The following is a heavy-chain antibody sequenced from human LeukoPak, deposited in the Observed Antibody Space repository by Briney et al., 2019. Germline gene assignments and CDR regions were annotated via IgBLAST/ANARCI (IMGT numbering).Heavy chain of an antibody. J-gene: IGHJ4*02. CDR3: AKDRYYYDSSGSIYFDY. V-gene: IGHV3-30*18. D-gene: IGHD3-22*01. CDR2: ISYDGSNK. CDR1: GFTFSSYG. Sequence: PGGSVRLSCAASGFTFSSYGMHWVRQAPGKGLEWVAVISYDGSNKYYADSVKGRFTISRDNSKNTLYLQMNSLRAEDTAVYYCAKDRYYYDSSGSIYFDYWGQGTLVTVSS.